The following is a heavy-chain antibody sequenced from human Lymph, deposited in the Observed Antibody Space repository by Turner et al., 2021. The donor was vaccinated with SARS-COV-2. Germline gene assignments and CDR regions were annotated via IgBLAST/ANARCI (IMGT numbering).Heavy chain of an antibody. D-gene: IGHD1-1*01. Sequence: EVQLLETGGGLIQLGGSLRLFCAASGFIVSSNYMTWVRRAPGKGLGWVSLIYSGGSTYYADSVKGQFTISRDNSKNTLYLQMNSLGAKDTAIYYCARDLQLYGMDVWGQGTTVTVSS. CDR1: GFIVSSNY. CDR3: ARDLQLYGMDV. CDR2: IYSGGST. V-gene: IGHV3-53*02. J-gene: IGHJ6*02.